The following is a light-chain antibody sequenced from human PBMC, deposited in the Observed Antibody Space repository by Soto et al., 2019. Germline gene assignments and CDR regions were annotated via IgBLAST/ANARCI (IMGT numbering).Light chain of an antibody. CDR3: QQYDNVPPGVVYT. CDR2: DAS. Sequence: DIQMTQSPSSLSASVGDRVTITCQASLDITKNLNWYQQKPGKAPKLLIYDASNLEIGVPSRFSGSGSGTDFTFTISSLQPEDTATYYCQQYDNVPPGVVYTFGQGTKLEIK. J-gene: IGKJ2*01. CDR1: LDITKN. V-gene: IGKV1-33*01.